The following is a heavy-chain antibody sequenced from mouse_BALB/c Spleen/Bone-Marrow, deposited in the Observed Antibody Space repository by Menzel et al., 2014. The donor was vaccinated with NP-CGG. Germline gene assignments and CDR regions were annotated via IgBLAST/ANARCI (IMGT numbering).Heavy chain of an antibody. V-gene: IGHV5-17*02. J-gene: IGHJ3*01. CDR2: ISSGSSTI. CDR3: ARVAPPPY. Sequence: VQLQQPGGGLVQPGGSRKLSCAASGFTFSSFGMHWVRQAPEKGLEWVAYISSGSSTIYYADTVKGRFTISRDNPKNTLVLQMTSLRSEDTAMYYCARVAPPPYWGQGTLVTVSA. CDR1: GFTFSSFG.